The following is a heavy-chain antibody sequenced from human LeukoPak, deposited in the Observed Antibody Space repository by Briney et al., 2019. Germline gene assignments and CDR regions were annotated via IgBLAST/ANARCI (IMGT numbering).Heavy chain of an antibody. J-gene: IGHJ4*02. D-gene: IGHD6-19*01. CDR1: GYTLTELS. CDR3: GRYSSGSFDY. V-gene: IGHV1-24*01. CDR2: FDPEDGET. Sequence: VASVKVSCKVSGYTLTELSMHWVRQAPGKGLEWMGGFDPEDGETIYAQKFQGRVTMTEDTSTDTAYMELSSLRSDDTAVYYCGRYSSGSFDYWGQGTLVTVSS.